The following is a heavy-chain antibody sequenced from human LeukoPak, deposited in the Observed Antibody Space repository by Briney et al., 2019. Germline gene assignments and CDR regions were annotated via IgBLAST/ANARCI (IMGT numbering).Heavy chain of an antibody. CDR1: GGSISSYY. V-gene: IGHV4-59*01. D-gene: IGHD1-26*01. J-gene: IGHJ4*02. CDR3: ARSISGSYYYFDY. Sequence: PSETLSLTCTVSGGSISSYYWSWIRQPPGKGLEWIGYIYYSGSTNYNPSLKSRVTISVDTSKNQFSLKLSSVTAADTAVHYCARSISGSYYYFDYWGQGTLVTVSS. CDR2: IYYSGST.